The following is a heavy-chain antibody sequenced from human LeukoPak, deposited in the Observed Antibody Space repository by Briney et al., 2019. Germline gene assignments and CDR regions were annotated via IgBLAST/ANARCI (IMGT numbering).Heavy chain of an antibody. Sequence: GATVKISCKASGGTFSSYAISWVRQAPGQGLEWMGRIIPILGIANYAQKFQGRVTITADKSTSTAYMELSSLRSEDTAVYYCARGTRLRYFDYDAFDIWGQGTMVTVSS. D-gene: IGHD3-9*01. V-gene: IGHV1-69*04. CDR1: GGTFSSYA. J-gene: IGHJ3*02. CDR3: ARGTRLRYFDYDAFDI. CDR2: IIPILGIA.